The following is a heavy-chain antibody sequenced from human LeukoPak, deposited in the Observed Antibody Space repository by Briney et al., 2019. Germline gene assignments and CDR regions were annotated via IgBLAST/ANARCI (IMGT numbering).Heavy chain of an antibody. Sequence: GGSLRLSRAASGFTFSNYGMQWVRQAPGKGLEWVGVISFDGRLMFYGDSVKGRFIISRDNSKNTLYLQMNTLRAEDTAIYYCVKEITPQVAHAIDPWGQGTLVTVSS. J-gene: IGHJ5*02. D-gene: IGHD1-14*01. CDR1: GFTFSNYG. V-gene: IGHV3-30*18. CDR3: VKEITPQVAHAIDP. CDR2: ISFDGRLM.